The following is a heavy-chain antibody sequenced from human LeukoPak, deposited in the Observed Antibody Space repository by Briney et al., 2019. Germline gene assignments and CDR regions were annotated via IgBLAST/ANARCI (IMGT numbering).Heavy chain of an antibody. CDR2: VSGSGDRM. D-gene: IGHD3-22*01. Sequence: GGSLRLSCAASGFTSSSYALNWVRQAPGKGLEWVATVSGSGDRMYHADSVKGRFTISRDNSKNTIYLQMNSLRAEDTALYYCAKDEYYYDSSGYYDYWGQGTLVTVSS. CDR1: GFTSSSYA. CDR3: AKDEYYYDSSGYYDY. V-gene: IGHV3-23*01. J-gene: IGHJ4*02.